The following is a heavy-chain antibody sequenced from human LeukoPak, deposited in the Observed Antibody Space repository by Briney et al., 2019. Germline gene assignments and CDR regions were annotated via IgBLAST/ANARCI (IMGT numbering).Heavy chain of an antibody. CDR3: ARGEWELFDY. J-gene: IGHJ4*02. Sequence: TSETLSLTCTVSGGSISSSSYYWGWIRQPPGKGLEWIGSIYYSGSTYYNPSLKSRVTISVDTSKNQFSLKLSSVTAADTAVYYCARGEWELFDYWGQGTLVTVPS. CDR2: IYYSGST. D-gene: IGHD1-26*01. V-gene: IGHV4-39*07. CDR1: GGSISSSSYY.